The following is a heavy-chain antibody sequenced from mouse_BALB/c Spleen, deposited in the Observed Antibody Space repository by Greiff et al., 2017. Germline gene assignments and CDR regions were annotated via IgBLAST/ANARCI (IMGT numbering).Heavy chain of an antibody. D-gene: IGHD1-1*01. V-gene: IGHV1-20*02. Sequence: VQLKQSGPELVKPGASVKISCKASGYSFTGYFMNWVMQSHGKSLEWIGRINPYNGDTFYNQKFKGKATLTVDKSSSTAHMELRSLASEDSAVYYCARGGYYYGSSYDYWGQGTTLTVSS. CDR1: GYSFTGYF. J-gene: IGHJ2*01. CDR2: INPYNGDT. CDR3: ARGGYYYGSSYDY.